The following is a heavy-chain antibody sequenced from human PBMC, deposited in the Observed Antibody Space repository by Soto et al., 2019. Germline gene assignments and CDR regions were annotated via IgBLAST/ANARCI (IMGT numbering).Heavy chain of an antibody. V-gene: IGHV4-31*03. CDR1: GGSIGSGGYY. CDR3: AREGCSGGSCYSNYFDY. D-gene: IGHD2-15*01. Sequence: SETLSLTCTVSGGSIGSGGYYWSWIRQHPGKGLEWIGYIYYSGSTYYNPSLKSRVTISVDTSKNQFSLKLSSVTAADTAVYYCAREGCSGGSCYSNYFDYWGQGTLVTVSS. CDR2: IYYSGST. J-gene: IGHJ4*02.